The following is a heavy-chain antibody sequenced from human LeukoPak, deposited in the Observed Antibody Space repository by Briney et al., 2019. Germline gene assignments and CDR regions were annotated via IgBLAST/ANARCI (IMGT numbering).Heavy chain of an antibody. CDR1: GYTFTSYV. CDR2: INDGNGNT. V-gene: IGHV1-3*03. Sequence: GASVKVSCKASGYTFTSYVMHWVRQAPGQRLEWMGFINDGNGNTKYSQEFQGRVTITRDTSASTAYMELSSLRSEDMAVYYCARGAKLRSYGSGTYYTSLPFDPWGQGTLVTVSS. J-gene: IGHJ5*02. CDR3: ARGAKLRSYGSGTYYTSLPFDP. D-gene: IGHD3-10*01.